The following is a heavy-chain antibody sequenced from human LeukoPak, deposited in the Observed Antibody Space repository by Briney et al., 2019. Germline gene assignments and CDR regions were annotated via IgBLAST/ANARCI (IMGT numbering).Heavy chain of an antibody. V-gene: IGHV1-18*04. Sequence: ASVKVSCKASGYTFTSYGISWVRQAPGQGLEWMGWISAYNGNTNYAQKLQGRVTMTTDTSTSTAYTELRSLRSDDTAVYYCARDGGIIVVVPAVDYWGQGTLVTVSS. D-gene: IGHD2-2*01. CDR3: ARDGGIIVVVPAVDY. CDR2: ISAYNGNT. J-gene: IGHJ4*02. CDR1: GYTFTSYG.